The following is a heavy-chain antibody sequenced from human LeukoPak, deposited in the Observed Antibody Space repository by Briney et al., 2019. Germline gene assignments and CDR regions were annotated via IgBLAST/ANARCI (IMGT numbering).Heavy chain of an antibody. J-gene: IGHJ1*01. CDR3: ARGMSSVAAVGL. D-gene: IGHD6-13*01. Sequence: SETLSLTCAVSGFSINTAHYWGWVRQPPGEGLEWIGSISHSGSAYYNPSLKSRVTISLDASKNQFSLKVTSATAADTAVYYCARGMSSVAAVGLWGRGTLVTVSS. CDR1: GFSINTAHY. CDR2: ISHSGSA. V-gene: IGHV4-38-2*01.